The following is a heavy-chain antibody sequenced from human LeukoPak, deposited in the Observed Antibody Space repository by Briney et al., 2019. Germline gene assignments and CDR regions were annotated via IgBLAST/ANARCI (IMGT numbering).Heavy chain of an antibody. CDR3: AKAYDILTGSTDY. J-gene: IGHJ4*02. CDR1: GFTFSSYG. CDR2: ISGSGGST. D-gene: IGHD3-9*01. Sequence: GGSLRLSCAASGFTFSSYGMSWVRQAPGKGLEWVSAISGSGGSTYYADSVKGRFTISRDNSKNTLYLQMNSLRAEDTAVYYCAKAYDILTGSTDYWGQGTLVTVSS. V-gene: IGHV3-23*01.